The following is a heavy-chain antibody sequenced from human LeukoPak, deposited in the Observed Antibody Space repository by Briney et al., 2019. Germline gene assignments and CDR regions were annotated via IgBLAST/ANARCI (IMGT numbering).Heavy chain of an antibody. J-gene: IGHJ4*02. CDR3: ARVITMVRGVIITPTECPDY. CDR2: ISAYNGNT. D-gene: IGHD3-10*01. Sequence: ASVKVSCKASGYTFTSYGISWVRQAPGQGLEWMGWISAYNGNTNYAQKRQGRVTMTTDTSTSTAYMELRSLRSDDTAVYYCARVITMVRGVIITPTECPDYWGQGTLVTVSS. V-gene: IGHV1-18*01. CDR1: GYTFTSYG.